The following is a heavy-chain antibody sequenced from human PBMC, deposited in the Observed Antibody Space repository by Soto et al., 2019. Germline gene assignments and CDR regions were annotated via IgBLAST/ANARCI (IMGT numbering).Heavy chain of an antibody. CDR3: ARGGSLYWYFDL. Sequence: QVQLVQSGAEVKKPGASVKVYCKASGYTFTSYAMHWVRQAPGKRLEWMGWINAGNGNTKYSQKFQGRVTMTRDTSASTAYMELSSLRSEDTAVYYCARGGSLYWYFDLWGRGTLVTGSS. J-gene: IGHJ2*01. CDR2: INAGNGNT. V-gene: IGHV1-3*01. D-gene: IGHD1-26*01. CDR1: GYTFTSYA.